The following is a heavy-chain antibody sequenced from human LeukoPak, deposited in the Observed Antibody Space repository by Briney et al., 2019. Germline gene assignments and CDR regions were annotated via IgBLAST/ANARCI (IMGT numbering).Heavy chain of an antibody. D-gene: IGHD3-9*01. CDR3: ARHRPFDWLLYYFDY. Sequence: PSETLSLTCTVSGGSISSYYWSWIRQPPGKGLEWIGSIYYSGSTYYNPSLKSRVTISVDTSKNQFSLKLSSVTAADTAVYYCARHRPFDWLLYYFDYWGQGTLVTVSS. CDR1: GGSISSYY. J-gene: IGHJ4*02. V-gene: IGHV4-59*05. CDR2: IYYSGST.